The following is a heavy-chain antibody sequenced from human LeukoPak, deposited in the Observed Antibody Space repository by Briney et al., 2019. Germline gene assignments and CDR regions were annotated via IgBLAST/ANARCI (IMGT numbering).Heavy chain of an antibody. D-gene: IGHD1-1*01. V-gene: IGHV4-59*01. J-gene: IGHJ4*02. CDR3: ARVYGYNFYYFDY. CDR2: LYFSGNT. CDR1: GGSISNYY. Sequence: SETLSLTCPVSGGSISNYYWSWIRQPPGKGLEWMAYLYFSGNTNYNPPLKSRSTISVDTYKNQFSLKLTSVTAADTAVYYCARVYGYNFYYFDYWGQGILVTVSS.